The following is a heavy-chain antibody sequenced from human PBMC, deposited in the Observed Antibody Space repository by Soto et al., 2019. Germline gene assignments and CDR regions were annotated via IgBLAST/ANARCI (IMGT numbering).Heavy chain of an antibody. CDR2: IYHSGST. J-gene: IGHJ6*02. Sequence: PSETLSLTCTVSGGSISSRSYSWTWIRQPPGKGLEWIGYIYHSGSTYYNPSLKSRVTISVDRSKNQFSLKLSSVTAADTAVYYCARVPDVWGQGTTVTVSS. CDR1: GGSISSRSYS. V-gene: IGHV4-30-2*01. CDR3: ARVPDV.